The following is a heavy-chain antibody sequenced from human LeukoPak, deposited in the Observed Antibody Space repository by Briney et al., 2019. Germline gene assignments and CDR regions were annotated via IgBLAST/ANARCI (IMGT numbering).Heavy chain of an antibody. CDR1: GFTFSVYT. Sequence: GGSLGLSCVASGFTFSVYTMNWVRQAPGKGLEWVSSISGRTSYIYYADSVKGRFTISRDNAKNSLYLQMNSLRAEDTAVYYCARQDSSGAYNWFDPWGQGTLVTVSS. V-gene: IGHV3-21*01. J-gene: IGHJ5*02. D-gene: IGHD6-19*01. CDR2: ISGRTSYI. CDR3: ARQDSSGAYNWFDP.